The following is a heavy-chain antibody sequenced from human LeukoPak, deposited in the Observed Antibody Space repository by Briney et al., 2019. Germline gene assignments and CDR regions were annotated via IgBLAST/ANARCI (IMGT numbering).Heavy chain of an antibody. CDR2: IRYDESNK. J-gene: IGHJ4*02. CDR3: ARARYCSGTSCYIQY. CDR1: GFTFSTSG. Sequence: GGSLRLSCAASGFTFSTSGMHWVRQAPGKGLEGVTFIRYDESNKYYADSVKGRFTISRDISRNTLYLQMNSLRAEDTAVYYCARARYCSGTSCYIQYWGQGTLVTVSS. D-gene: IGHD2-2*02. V-gene: IGHV3-30*02.